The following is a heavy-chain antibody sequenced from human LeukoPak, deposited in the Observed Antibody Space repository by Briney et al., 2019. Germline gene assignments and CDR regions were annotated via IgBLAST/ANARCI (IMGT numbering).Heavy chain of an antibody. CDR2: IYYSGIT. CDR3: ARERLGYYDSNGYSIFDY. CDR1: GGSIGSGRYY. J-gene: IGHJ4*02. Sequence: SETLSLTCTVSGGSIGSGRYYWAWIRQPPGKGLEWIGSIYYSGITYYNPSLKSRVTISVDTSKNQFSLKLSSVTAADTAVYYCARERLGYYDSNGYSIFDYWGQGTLVTVSS. D-gene: IGHD3-22*01. V-gene: IGHV4-39*07.